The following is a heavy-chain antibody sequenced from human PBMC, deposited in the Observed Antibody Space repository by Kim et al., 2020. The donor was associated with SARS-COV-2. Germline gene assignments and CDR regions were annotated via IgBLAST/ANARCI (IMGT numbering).Heavy chain of an antibody. CDR2: IIPIFGTA. D-gene: IGHD6-13*01. V-gene: IGHV1-69*13. J-gene: IGHJ4*02. Sequence: SVKVSCKASGGTFSSYAISWVRQAPGQGLEWMGGIIPIFGTANYAQKFQGRVTITADESTSTAYMELSSLRSEDTAVYYCARALSSWSGLWDYWGQGTLVTVSS. CDR1: GGTFSSYA. CDR3: ARALSSWSGLWDY.